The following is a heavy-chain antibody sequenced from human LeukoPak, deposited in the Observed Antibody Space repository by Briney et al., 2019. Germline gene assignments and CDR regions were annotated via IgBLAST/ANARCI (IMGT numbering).Heavy chain of an antibody. Sequence: GGSLRLSCAASGFTFNNYWMTWVRQAPGKGLEWVASIKQDGSEKYFVDSVKGRFTISRDNAKNSLYLQMSSLAAEDTAVYYCARDRGTAETFDIWGQGTLVTVSS. CDR2: IKQDGSEK. V-gene: IGHV3-7*01. J-gene: IGHJ3*02. CDR1: GFTFNNYW. D-gene: IGHD1-1*01. CDR3: ARDRGTAETFDI.